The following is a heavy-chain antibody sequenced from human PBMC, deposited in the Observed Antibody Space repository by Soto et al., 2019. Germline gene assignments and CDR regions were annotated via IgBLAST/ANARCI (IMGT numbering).Heavy chain of an antibody. CDR2: FDPEDGET. D-gene: IGHD3-3*01. J-gene: IGHJ3*02. CDR1: GYTLTELS. Sequence: GASVKVSCKVSGYTLTELSMHWVRQAPGKGLEWMGGFDPEDGETIYAQKFQGRVTMTEDTSTDTAYMELSSLRSEDTAVYYCATAVRFLEWLLYRSYAFDIWGQGTMVTVSS. CDR3: ATAVRFLEWLLYRSYAFDI. V-gene: IGHV1-24*01.